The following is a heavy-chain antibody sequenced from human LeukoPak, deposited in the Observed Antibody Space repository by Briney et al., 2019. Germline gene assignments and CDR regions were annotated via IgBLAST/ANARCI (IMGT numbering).Heavy chain of an antibody. CDR3: ARVPGATIGGGDWFDP. Sequence: ASVKVSCKASGYTFTGYYMHWVRQAPGQGLEWMGWINPNSGGTNYAQKFQGRVTMTRDTSISTAYMELSRLRSDDTAVYYCARVPGATIGGGDWFDPWGQGTLVTVSS. J-gene: IGHJ5*02. CDR1: GYTFTGYY. D-gene: IGHD5-12*01. CDR2: INPNSGGT. V-gene: IGHV1-2*02.